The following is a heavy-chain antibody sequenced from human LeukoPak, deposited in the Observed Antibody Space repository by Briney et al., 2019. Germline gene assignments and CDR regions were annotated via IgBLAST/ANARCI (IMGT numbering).Heavy chain of an antibody. CDR1: GYTFTSYY. CDR3: ARGGRFRSFDY. Sequence: ASVTVSCKASGYTFTSYYMHWVRQAPGQGLEWMGIINPSGGSTSYAQKFQGRVTMTRNTSISTAYMELSSLRSEDTAVYYCARGGRFRSFDYWGQGTLVTVSS. J-gene: IGHJ4*02. V-gene: IGHV1-46*01. CDR2: INPSGGST. D-gene: IGHD3-16*01.